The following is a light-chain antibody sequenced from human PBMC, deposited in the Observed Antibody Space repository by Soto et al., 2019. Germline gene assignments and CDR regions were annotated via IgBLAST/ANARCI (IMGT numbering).Light chain of an antibody. CDR3: QQYGSSPRK. J-gene: IGKJ1*01. CDR2: GES. Sequence: EIVLTQSPGTLSLSPGERATLSCRASQSVSSSYLAWYQQKPGQAPRLLIYGESSRATGIPERFSGSGSGTDFTLTISRLEPEDFAVYYCQQYGSSPRKFGQGTKVEIK. CDR1: QSVSSSY. V-gene: IGKV3-20*01.